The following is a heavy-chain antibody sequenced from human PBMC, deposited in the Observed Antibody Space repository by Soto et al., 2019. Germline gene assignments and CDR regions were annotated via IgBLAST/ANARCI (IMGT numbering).Heavy chain of an antibody. CDR1: GFTFSSYW. CDR3: ARDITIFGVVTAYYYYGMDV. D-gene: IGHD3-3*01. J-gene: IGHJ6*02. Sequence: GWSLRLSCAASGFTFSSYWMSWVRQAPGKGLEWVANIKQDGSEKYYVDSVKGRFTISRDNAKNSLYLQMNSLRAEDTAVYYCARDITIFGVVTAYYYYGMDVWGQGTTVTVSS. V-gene: IGHV3-7*01. CDR2: IKQDGSEK.